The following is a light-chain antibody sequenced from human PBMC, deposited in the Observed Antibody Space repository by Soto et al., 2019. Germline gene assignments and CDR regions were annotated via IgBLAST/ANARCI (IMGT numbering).Light chain of an antibody. V-gene: IGKV1-39*01. Sequence: DIQMTQSPSSLSASVGDRVTITCRARQSISSYLNWYQQKPGKAPKLLIYAASSLQSGFPSRFIGSGSGTDFTLTISSLQPEDFATYYCQQSYSTPYTFGQGTKLEIK. J-gene: IGKJ2*01. CDR3: QQSYSTPYT. CDR2: AAS. CDR1: QSISSY.